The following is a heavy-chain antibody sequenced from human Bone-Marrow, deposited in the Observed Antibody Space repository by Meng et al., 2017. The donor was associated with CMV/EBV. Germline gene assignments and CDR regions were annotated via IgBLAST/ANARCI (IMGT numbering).Heavy chain of an antibody. Sequence: GESLKISCAASGFTFDDYGMSWVRQAPGKGLEWVSGINWNGGSTGYVDSVKGRFTISRDNAKNSLYLQLNSLRDEDTAVYYCAREGSIGQSDYWGQGTLVTVSS. D-gene: IGHD3-22*01. CDR1: GFTFDDYG. CDR3: AREGSIGQSDY. V-gene: IGHV3-20*04. J-gene: IGHJ4*02. CDR2: INWNGGST.